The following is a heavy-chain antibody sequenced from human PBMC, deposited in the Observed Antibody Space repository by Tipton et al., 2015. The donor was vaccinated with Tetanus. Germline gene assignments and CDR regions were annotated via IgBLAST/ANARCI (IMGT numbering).Heavy chain of an antibody. V-gene: IGHV4-59*01. CDR2: IYYGGTN. CDR3: ARLNRGGDCFYPSFDL. J-gene: IGHJ2*01. Sequence: TLSLTCSVSGGSISSYSLSWIRQSPGKGLEWIGYIYYGGTNKYNPSLKSRVTMSFDTSKNQFSLKMTSVTAADAAVYYCARLNRGGDCFYPSFDLWGRGSLVSVSS. CDR1: GGSISSYS. D-gene: IGHD2-21*02.